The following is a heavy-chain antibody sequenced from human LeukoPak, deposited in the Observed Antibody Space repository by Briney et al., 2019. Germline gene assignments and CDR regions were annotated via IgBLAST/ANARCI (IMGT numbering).Heavy chain of an antibody. D-gene: IGHD5-18*01. CDR3: ARADEAMAYDY. Sequence: SVKVSCKASVGTFSSYAIRWVRPAPGQGLAWMGRIIPILGIANYVQKFQGRVTITADQSTSTAYMELSSLRSEDTAVYYCARADEAMAYDYWGQGTLVTVSS. CDR2: IIPILGIA. CDR1: VGTFSSYA. V-gene: IGHV1-69*04. J-gene: IGHJ4*02.